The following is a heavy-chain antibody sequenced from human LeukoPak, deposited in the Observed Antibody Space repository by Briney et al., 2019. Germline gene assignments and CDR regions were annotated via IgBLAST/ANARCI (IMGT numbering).Heavy chain of an antibody. CDR2: ISYIGST. V-gene: IGHV4-59*11. D-gene: IGHD4-17*01. CDR1: DDSFSSHC. J-gene: IGHJ3*02. CDR3: ARDLVTVTKGFDI. Sequence: PSETLSLTCAVSDDSFSSHCWTWIRQPPGKGLEWIGYISYIGSTNYNPSLKSRVTISIDTSRNQFSLRLSSVTAADTAVYYCARDLVTVTKGFDIWGQGTMVSVSS.